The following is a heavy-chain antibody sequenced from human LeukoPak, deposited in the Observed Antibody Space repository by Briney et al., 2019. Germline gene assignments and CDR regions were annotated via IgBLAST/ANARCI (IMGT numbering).Heavy chain of an antibody. D-gene: IGHD6-19*01. J-gene: IGHJ2*01. V-gene: IGHV3-53*01. CDR3: ARIGSRGWNGNDYWFFDL. CDR2: LHSGGKT. CDR1: GFTVRSNY. Sequence: PGGSLRLSCAASGFTVRSNYMIWVRQAPGKGLEWVSVLHSGGKTQYADSVKGRFTISRDNFKNTLDPQMNSLRAEDTAVYYCARIGSRGWNGNDYWFFDLWAVAPWSVSP.